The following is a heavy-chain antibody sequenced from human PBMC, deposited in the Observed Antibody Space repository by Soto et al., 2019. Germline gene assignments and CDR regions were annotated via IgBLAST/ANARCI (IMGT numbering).Heavy chain of an antibody. CDR1: GGSISSSSYY. Sequence: ASETLSLTCTVSGGSISSSSYYWGWIRQPPGKGLEWIGSIYYSGSTYYNPSLKSRVTISVDTSKNQFSLKLSSVTAADTAVYYCARGPVVVVPDDMFTRHNWFYPWGQGTRVTVSS. J-gene: IGHJ5*02. D-gene: IGHD2-2*01. CDR3: ARGPVVVVPDDMFTRHNWFYP. V-gene: IGHV4-39*01. CDR2: IYYSGST.